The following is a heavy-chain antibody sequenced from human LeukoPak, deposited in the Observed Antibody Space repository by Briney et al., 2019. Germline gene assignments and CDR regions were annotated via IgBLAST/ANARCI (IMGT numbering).Heavy chain of an antibody. V-gene: IGHV4-34*01. CDR3: ARRLGHYYDSGTSVTAAIYFDC. CDR2: INHSGST. D-gene: IGHD3-10*01. CDR1: GGSFSGYY. J-gene: IGHJ4*02. Sequence: SETLSLTCAVYGGSFSGYYWSWIRQPPGKGLEWIGEINHSGSTNYNPSLKSRVTISVDTSKNQFSLKLSSMTAADTAMYYCARRLGHYYDSGTSVTAAIYFDCWGQGTLVTVSS.